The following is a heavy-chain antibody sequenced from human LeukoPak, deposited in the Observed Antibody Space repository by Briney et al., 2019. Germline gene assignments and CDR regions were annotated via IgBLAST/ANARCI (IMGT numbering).Heavy chain of an antibody. CDR2: ISWNSGSI. V-gene: IGHV3-9*01. D-gene: IGHD5-24*01. CDR1: GFTFDDYA. J-gene: IGHJ4*02. CDR3: ARGPGEMATIT. Sequence: TGGSLRLSCAASGFTFDDYAMHWVRQAPGKGLEWVSGISWNSGSIGYADSVKGRFTISRDNAKNSLYLQMNSLRAEDTAVYYCARGPGEMATITGGQGTLVTVSS.